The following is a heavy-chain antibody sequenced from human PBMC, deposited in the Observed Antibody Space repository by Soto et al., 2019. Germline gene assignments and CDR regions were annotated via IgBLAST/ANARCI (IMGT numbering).Heavy chain of an antibody. D-gene: IGHD1-26*01. Sequence: QVQLVESGGGVVQPGRSLRLSCAASGFTFSSYGMHWVHQAPGKGLDWVAVISNDGNNKYYAESGKGRFTISRDNSKNTLYLQMNSLRAEDTAVYYCAKDRGSGSPAWFDPWGQGTLVTVSS. CDR1: GFTFSSYG. J-gene: IGHJ5*02. V-gene: IGHV3-30*18. CDR3: AKDRGSGSPAWFDP. CDR2: ISNDGNNK.